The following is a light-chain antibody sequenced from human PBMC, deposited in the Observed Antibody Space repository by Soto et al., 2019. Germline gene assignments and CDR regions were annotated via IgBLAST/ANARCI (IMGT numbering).Light chain of an antibody. J-gene: IGLJ2*01. CDR2: SNN. V-gene: IGLV1-44*01. CDR3: VAWDDSLNGYVV. CDR1: SSNIGSNT. Sequence: QSVLTQPPSASGTPGQRVTISCSGSSSNIGSNTVNRYQQLPGTAPKLVIYSNNQRPSGVPDRLSGSKSGTSASLAISGLQSEDEADYYCVAWDDSLNGYVVFGGGTKVTVL.